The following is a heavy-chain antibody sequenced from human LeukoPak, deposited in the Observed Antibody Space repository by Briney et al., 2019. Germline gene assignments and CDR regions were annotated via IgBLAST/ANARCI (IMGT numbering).Heavy chain of an antibody. Sequence: EASVKVSCKASGYTFTSYDINWVRQATGQGLEWMGWMNPNSGNTGYAQKFQGRVTMTRNTSISTAYMELSSLRSEDTAVYYCARGEGYGSGSYYNWFDPWGQGTLVTVSS. CDR2: MNPNSGNT. D-gene: IGHD3-10*01. CDR3: ARGEGYGSGSYYNWFDP. J-gene: IGHJ5*02. V-gene: IGHV1-8*01. CDR1: GYTFTSYD.